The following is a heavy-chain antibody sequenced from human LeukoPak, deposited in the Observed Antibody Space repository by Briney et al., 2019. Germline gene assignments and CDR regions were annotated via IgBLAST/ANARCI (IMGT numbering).Heavy chain of an antibody. CDR2: IYHSGST. V-gene: IGHV4-38-2*01. CDR1: GYSISSGYY. J-gene: IGHJ5*02. Sequence: SETLSLTCAVSGYSISSGYYWGWIRQPPGKGLEWIGSIYHSGSTYYNPSLKSRVTISVDTSKNQFSLKLSSVTAADTAVYYCARGRYYGSGSPKSNWFDPWGQGTLVTVPS. CDR3: ARGRYYGSGSPKSNWFDP. D-gene: IGHD3-10*01.